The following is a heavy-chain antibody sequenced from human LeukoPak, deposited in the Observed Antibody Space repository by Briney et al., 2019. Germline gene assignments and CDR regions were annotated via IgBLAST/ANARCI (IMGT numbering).Heavy chain of an antibody. J-gene: IGHJ4*01. CDR2: IKSKTYGGTI. CDR1: GLTFRDLG. V-gene: IGHV3-49*03. D-gene: IGHD1-26*01. Sequence: GGSLRLSCTGSGLTFRDLGLSWFRQAPGKGLGRGEFIKSKTYGGTIEYAASVKGRFTISRDDSKSIAYLQMNSLKTEDTAVYYCTRDRTWGGEWEPINYWGQGTLVTVSS. CDR3: TRDRTWGGEWEPINY.